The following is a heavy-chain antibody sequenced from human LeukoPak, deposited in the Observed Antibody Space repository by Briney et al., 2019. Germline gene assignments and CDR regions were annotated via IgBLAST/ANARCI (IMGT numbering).Heavy chain of an antibody. Sequence: SVKVSCKASGGTFSSYAISWVRQAPGQGLEWMGGIIPIFGTANYAQKFQGRVTITADESTSTAYMELNSLRAEDTAVYYCARDQYYYDSTNYYYYGMDVWGQGTTVTVSS. V-gene: IGHV1-69*01. CDR3: ARDQYYYDSTNYYYYGMDV. D-gene: IGHD3-22*01. J-gene: IGHJ6*02. CDR2: IIPIFGTA. CDR1: GGTFSSYA.